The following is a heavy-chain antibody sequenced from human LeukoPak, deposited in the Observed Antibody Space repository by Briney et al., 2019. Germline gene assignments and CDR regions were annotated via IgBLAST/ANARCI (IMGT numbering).Heavy chain of an antibody. V-gene: IGHV1-69*05. J-gene: IGHJ4*02. Sequence: SVKVSCKASGGTFSSCAISWVRQAPGQGLEWMGGIIPIFGTANYAQKLQGRVTMTTDTSTSTAYMELRSLRSDDTAVYYCARARIAVAAFITIDYWGQGTLVTVSS. CDR1: GGTFSSCA. D-gene: IGHD6-19*01. CDR3: ARARIAVAAFITIDY. CDR2: IIPIFGTA.